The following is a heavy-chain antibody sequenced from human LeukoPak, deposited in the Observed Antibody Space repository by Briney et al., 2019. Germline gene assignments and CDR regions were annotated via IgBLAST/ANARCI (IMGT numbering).Heavy chain of an antibody. CDR1: GGSFSGYY. CDR2: VNHSGST. J-gene: IGHJ6*02. D-gene: IGHD6-13*01. Sequence: PSETLSLTCAVYGGSFSGYYWSWIRQPPGKGLEWIGEVNHSGSTNYNPSLKSRVTISVDTSKNQFSLKLSSLTAADTAVYYCARASRRIGYSSSWSHPDYYYYGMDVWGQGTTVTVSS. CDR3: ARASRRIGYSSSWSHPDYYYYGMDV. V-gene: IGHV4-34*01.